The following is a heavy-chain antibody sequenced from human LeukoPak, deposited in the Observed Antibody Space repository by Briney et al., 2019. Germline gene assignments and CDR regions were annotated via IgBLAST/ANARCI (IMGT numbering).Heavy chain of an antibody. D-gene: IGHD3-10*01. V-gene: IGHV1-8*01. Sequence: ASVKVSCKASGYTFTSYDINWVRQATGQGLEWMGWMNPNSGNTGYAQKFQGRVTMTRDTSLSTAYMELSSLRSEDTAVYYCARVSYYYGSGSQDYWGQGTLVTVSS. CDR1: GYTFTSYD. CDR3: ARVSYYYGSGSQDY. CDR2: MNPNSGNT. J-gene: IGHJ4*02.